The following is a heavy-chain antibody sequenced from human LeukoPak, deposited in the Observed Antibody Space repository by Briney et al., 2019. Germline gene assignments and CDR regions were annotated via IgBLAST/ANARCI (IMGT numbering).Heavy chain of an antibody. CDR2: IYYSGST. J-gene: IGHJ3*02. Sequence: PGGSLRLSCAASGFTFNSYAMSWVRQAPGKGLEWIGYIYYSGSTNYNPSLKSRVTISVDTSKNQFSLKLSSVTAADTAVYYCARGEQWLANDAFDIWGQGTMVTVSS. V-gene: IGHV4-59*01. CDR3: ARGEQWLANDAFDI. CDR1: GFTFNSYA. D-gene: IGHD6-19*01.